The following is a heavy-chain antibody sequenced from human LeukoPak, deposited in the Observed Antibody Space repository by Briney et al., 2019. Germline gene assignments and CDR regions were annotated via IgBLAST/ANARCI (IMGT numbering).Heavy chain of an antibody. V-gene: IGHV4-38-2*01. CDR3: ARVRIVAAENYYYYMDV. CDR2: IYHSGST. Sequence: PSETLSLTCAVSGYSISSGYYWGWIRQPPGTGLEWIGSIYHSGSTYYNPSLKSRVTISVDTSKNQFSLKLSSVTAADTAVYYCARVRIVAAENYYYYMDVWGKGTTVTVSS. CDR1: GYSISSGYY. J-gene: IGHJ6*03. D-gene: IGHD6-13*01.